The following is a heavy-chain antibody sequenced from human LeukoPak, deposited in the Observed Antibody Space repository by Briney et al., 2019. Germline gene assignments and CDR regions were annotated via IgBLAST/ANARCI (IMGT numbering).Heavy chain of an antibody. Sequence: GGSLRLSCAASGFTFSTCGMSWVRQAPGKGLEWVSTISGTGGSPYYADSVKGRFTISRDHSKNTLYLQMDSLRAEDTAVYYCARENGYKVFDYWGQGTLVTVSS. V-gene: IGHV3-23*01. CDR3: ARENGYKVFDY. J-gene: IGHJ4*02. CDR2: ISGTGGSP. D-gene: IGHD5-24*01. CDR1: GFTFSTCG.